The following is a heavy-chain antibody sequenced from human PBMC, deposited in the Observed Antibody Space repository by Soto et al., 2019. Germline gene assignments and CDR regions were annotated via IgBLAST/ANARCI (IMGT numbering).Heavy chain of an antibody. Sequence: PGGSLRLSCVVSGISFTTAWMNWVRQALGKGLEWVGRIKSKTDGETVDYAAPVRGRFIISRDDSKNTVYLSVSGLKTEDTAIYYCATQQFFDASGFSFDQWGQGNLVTVSS. CDR2: IKSKTDGETV. J-gene: IGHJ4*02. V-gene: IGHV3-15*01. CDR1: GISFTTAW. CDR3: ATQQFFDASGFSFDQ. D-gene: IGHD3-22*01.